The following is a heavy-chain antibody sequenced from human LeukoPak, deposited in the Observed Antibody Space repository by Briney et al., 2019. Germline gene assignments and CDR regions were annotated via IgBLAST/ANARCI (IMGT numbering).Heavy chain of an antibody. CDR3: AKVLQWLPFDY. V-gene: IGHV3-23*01. Sequence: GGSLSLYCAASGFTFSSYDMSWGRQAPAMGPQWVSAISGSGGSTYYADSVKGRFTISRDNSKNTLYLQMNSLRAEDTAVYYCAKVLQWLPFDYWGQGTLVTVSS. CDR1: GFTFSSYD. D-gene: IGHD6-19*01. J-gene: IGHJ4*02. CDR2: ISGSGGST.